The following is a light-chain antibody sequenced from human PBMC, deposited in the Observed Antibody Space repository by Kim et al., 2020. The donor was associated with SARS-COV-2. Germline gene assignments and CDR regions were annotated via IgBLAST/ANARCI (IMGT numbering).Light chain of an antibody. CDR3: QQRYNWPLT. J-gene: IGKJ4*01. V-gene: IGKV3-11*01. Sequence: PGERATLSCRASQGVSTSLAWYQQKPGQTPRLLIYDASNGATGIPARFSGSGSGTDFTLTISSLEPEDSAVYYCQQRYNWPLTFGGGTKVDI. CDR1: QGVSTS. CDR2: DAS.